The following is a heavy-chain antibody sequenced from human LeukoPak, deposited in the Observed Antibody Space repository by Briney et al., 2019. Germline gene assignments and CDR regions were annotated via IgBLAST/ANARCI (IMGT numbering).Heavy chain of an antibody. J-gene: IGHJ4*02. CDR3: ARVRYSRLRLGELSPPPCYFDY. D-gene: IGHD3-16*02. CDR2: IKQDGSEK. CDR1: GFTFSSYW. Sequence: AGGSLRLSCAASGFTFSSYWMSWVRQAPGKGLEWVANIKQDGSEKYYVDSVKGRFTISRDNAKNSLYLQMNSLRAEDTAVYYCARVRYSRLRLGELSPPPCYFDYWGQGTLVTVSS. V-gene: IGHV3-7*01.